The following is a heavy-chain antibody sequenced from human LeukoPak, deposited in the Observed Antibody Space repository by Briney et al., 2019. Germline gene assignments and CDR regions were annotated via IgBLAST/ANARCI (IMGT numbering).Heavy chain of an antibody. V-gene: IGHV4-38-2*01. CDR1: GYSISSGYY. D-gene: IGHD2-2*01. J-gene: IGHJ5*02. Sequence: SETLPLTCAVSGYSISSGYYWGWIRQPPGKGLEWIGSIYHSGSTYYNPSLKSRVTISVDTSKNQFSLKLSSVTAADTAVYYCARRGYCSGTSCYLGWFDPWGQGTLVTVSS. CDR2: IYHSGST. CDR3: ARRGYCSGTSCYLGWFDP.